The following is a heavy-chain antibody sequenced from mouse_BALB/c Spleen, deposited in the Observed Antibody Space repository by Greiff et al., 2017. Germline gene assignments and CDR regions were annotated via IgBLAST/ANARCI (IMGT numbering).Heavy chain of an antibody. V-gene: IGHV1-14*01. CDR1: GYTFTSYV. D-gene: IGHD1-1*01. CDR3: ARGGFYYGSDY. Sequence: EVQLQQSGPELVKPGASVKMSCKASGYTFTSYVMHWVKQKPGQGLEWIGYINPYNDGTKYNEKFKGKATLTSDKSSSTAYMELSSLTSEDSAVYYCARGGFYYGSDYWGQGTTLTVSS. J-gene: IGHJ2*01. CDR2: INPYNDGT.